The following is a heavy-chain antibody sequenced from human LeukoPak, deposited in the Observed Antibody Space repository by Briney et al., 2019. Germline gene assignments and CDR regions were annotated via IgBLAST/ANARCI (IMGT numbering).Heavy chain of an antibody. CDR2: ISSSGSTI. CDR1: GFTFSSYE. D-gene: IGHD3-22*01. CDR3: ARDHATYYYDSSGYYRHHDAFDI. J-gene: IGHJ3*02. Sequence: GGSLRLSCAASGFTFSSYEMNWVRQAPGKGLEGVSYISSSGSTIYYADSVKGRFTISRDNAKNSLYLQMNSLRVEDTAVYYCARDHATYYYDSSGYYRHHDAFDIWGQGTMVTVSS. V-gene: IGHV3-48*03.